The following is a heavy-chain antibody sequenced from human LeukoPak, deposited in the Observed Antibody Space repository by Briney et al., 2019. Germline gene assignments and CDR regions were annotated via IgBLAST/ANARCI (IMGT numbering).Heavy chain of an antibody. CDR2: IYYSEST. CDR1: GGSISSYY. J-gene: IGHJ6*03. V-gene: IGHV4-59*01. Sequence: PSETLSLTCTVSGGSISSYYWSWIRQPPGKGLEWIGYIYYSESTNYNPSLKSRVTISVDTSKNQFSLKLSSVTAADTAVYYCARTPGYSSSWYLGYYYYMDVWGKGTTVTVSS. D-gene: IGHD6-13*01. CDR3: ARTPGYSSSWYLGYYYYMDV.